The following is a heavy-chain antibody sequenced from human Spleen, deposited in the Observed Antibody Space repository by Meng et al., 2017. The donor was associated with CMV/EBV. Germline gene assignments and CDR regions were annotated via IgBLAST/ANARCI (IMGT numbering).Heavy chain of an antibody. D-gene: IGHD6-19*01. V-gene: IGHV4-61*02. CDR2: IYTSGST. J-gene: IGHJ5*02. Sequence: VQLQEAGPGLVKSSQTLSLTCTGCGGSSSSGDYYWRWIRQPAGKGLEWIGRIYTSGSTNYNPSLKSRVTISVDTSKNQFSLKLSSVTAADTAVYYCARDQWAVAGTALDPWGQGTLVTVSS. CDR1: GGSSSSGDYY. CDR3: ARDQWAVAGTALDP.